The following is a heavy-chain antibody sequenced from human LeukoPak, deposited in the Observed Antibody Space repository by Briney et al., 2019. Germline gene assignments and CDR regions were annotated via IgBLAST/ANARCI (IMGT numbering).Heavy chain of an antibody. CDR1: GGSFSCYY. CDR3: ARGPQSRFDY. J-gene: IGHJ4*02. V-gene: IGHV4-34*01. Sequence: SETLSLTCAVYGGSFSCYYWSWIRQPPGKGLEWIEEINHSGTTNYNPSLKSRVTISVDTSKNQFSLKLTSVTAADTAVYYCARGPQSRFDYWGQGTLVTVSS. CDR2: INHSGTT.